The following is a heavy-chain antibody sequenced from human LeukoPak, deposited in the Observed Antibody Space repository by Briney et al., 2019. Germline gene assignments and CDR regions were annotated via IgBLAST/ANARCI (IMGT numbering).Heavy chain of an antibody. CDR3: ARHPEVAGSAFDI. CDR2: IYPGDSDT. Sequence: GESLKISCKGSGYSFTSYWIGWVRQMPGKGLEWMGVIYPGDSDTRYSPSFQGQVTISADKSISTAYLQWSSPKASDTAMYYCARHPEVAGSAFDIWGQGTMVTVSS. D-gene: IGHD5-12*01. J-gene: IGHJ3*02. CDR1: GYSFTSYW. V-gene: IGHV5-51*01.